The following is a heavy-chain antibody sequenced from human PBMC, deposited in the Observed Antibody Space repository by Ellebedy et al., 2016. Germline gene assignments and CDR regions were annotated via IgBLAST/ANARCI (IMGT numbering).Heavy chain of an antibody. CDR1: GGTFSSYA. J-gene: IGHJ4*02. CDR2: MNPNSGNT. D-gene: IGHD1-26*01. Sequence: ASVKVSXKASGGTFSSYAISWVRQATGQGLEWMGWMNPNSGNTGYAQKFQGRVTMTRNTSISTAYMELSSLRSEDTAVYYCAREGGQMDYWGQGTLVTVSS. CDR3: AREGGQMDY. V-gene: IGHV1-8*02.